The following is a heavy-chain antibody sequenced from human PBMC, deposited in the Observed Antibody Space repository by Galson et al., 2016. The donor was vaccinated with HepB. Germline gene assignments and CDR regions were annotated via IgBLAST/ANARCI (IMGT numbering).Heavy chain of an antibody. D-gene: IGHD1-26*01. J-gene: IGHJ4*02. Sequence: SLRLSCAASGFIFSNYWMTWVRQAPGKGLEWMANIKEDGSDKYYVDSAKGRFTISRDNSKNSLYLQMNSLRAEDTAVYYCVRFQRREPDNYWGQGTLVTVSS. V-gene: IGHV3-7*03. CDR3: VRFQRREPDNY. CDR1: GFIFSNYW. CDR2: IKEDGSDK.